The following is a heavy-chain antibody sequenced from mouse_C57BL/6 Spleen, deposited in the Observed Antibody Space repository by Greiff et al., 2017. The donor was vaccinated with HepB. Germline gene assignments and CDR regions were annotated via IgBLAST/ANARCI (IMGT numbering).Heavy chain of an antibody. J-gene: IGHJ4*01. Sequence: EVKLVESGPGLVKPSQSLSLTCSVTGFSITSGYYWNWIRQFPGNKLEGMGNISYDGSNNYNPSLKNRISITRDTSKNQFLLKLNSVTTEDAATYYEARHDYGNYFYAMDYWGQGTSVTVSS. CDR1: GFSITSGYY. CDR2: ISYDGSN. D-gene: IGHD2-1*01. CDR3: ARHDYGNYFYAMDY. V-gene: IGHV3-6*01.